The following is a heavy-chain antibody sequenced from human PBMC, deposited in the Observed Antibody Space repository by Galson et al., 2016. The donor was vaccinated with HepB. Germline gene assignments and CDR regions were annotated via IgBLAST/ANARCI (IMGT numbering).Heavy chain of an antibody. CDR1: GGSISNRSYF. J-gene: IGHJ3*02. V-gene: IGHV4-39*01. CDR2: IYYSGKT. Sequence: SETLSLTCNASGGSISNRSYFWAWIRQPPGKGLEWIATIYYSGKTYYSPSLQSRVTISVDTSKNQFSLILTSVSAADTAVYYCANLQVGAITKGFEIWGQGTMVTVSS. D-gene: IGHD1-26*01. CDR3: ANLQVGAITKGFEI.